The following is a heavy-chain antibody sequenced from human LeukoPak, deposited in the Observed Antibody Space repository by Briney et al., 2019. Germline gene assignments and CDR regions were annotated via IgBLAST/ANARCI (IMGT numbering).Heavy chain of an antibody. CDR2: LSGSGAST. CDR3: AKQKGYCSGGSCYYSDY. J-gene: IGHJ4*02. Sequence: LGGSLRLSCAASGFTFSSYEMNWVRQAPGKGLEWVSTLSGSGASTSYADSVKGRFTISRDNSKNTLYLQMNSLRAEDTARYYCAKQKGYCSGGSCYYSDYWGQGTLVTVSS. D-gene: IGHD2-15*01. V-gene: IGHV3-23*01. CDR1: GFTFSSYE.